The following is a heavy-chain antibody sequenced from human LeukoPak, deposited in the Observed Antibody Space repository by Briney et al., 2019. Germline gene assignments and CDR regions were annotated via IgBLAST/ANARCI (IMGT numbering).Heavy chain of an antibody. CDR2: ISGSGGST. J-gene: IGHJ4*02. D-gene: IGHD5-24*01. Sequence: GGSLRLSCAASGFTFSSYAMSWVRQAPGKGLEWVSAISGSGGSTYYADSVKGRFTISRDNSKNTLYLKMNSLRAEDTAVYYCAKSSRDGYSFPEFDYWGQGTLVTVSS. CDR3: AKSSRDGYSFPEFDY. CDR1: GFTFSSYA. V-gene: IGHV3-23*01.